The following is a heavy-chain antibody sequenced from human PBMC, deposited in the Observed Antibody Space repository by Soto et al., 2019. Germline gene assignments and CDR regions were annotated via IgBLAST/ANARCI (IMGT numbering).Heavy chain of an antibody. V-gene: IGHV4-31*03. Sequence: QVQLQESGPGLVKPSQTLSLTCTVSGGSISSGGYYWSWIRQHPGKCLEWSGYIYYSGSTYYNPSLKSRVTLSVDTSKKKFSLQLTSVTAADTAVYYCARVRGGGPFDDWGQGTLVTVSS. J-gene: IGHJ4*02. CDR2: IYYSGST. CDR3: ARVRGGGPFDD. CDR1: GGSISSGGYY. D-gene: IGHD1-26*01.